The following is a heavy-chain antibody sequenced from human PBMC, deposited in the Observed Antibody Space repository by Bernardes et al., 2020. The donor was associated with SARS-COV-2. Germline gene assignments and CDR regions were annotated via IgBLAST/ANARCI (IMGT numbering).Heavy chain of an antibody. CDR2: ISSSGSTI. D-gene: IGHD1-26*01. J-gene: IGHJ6*02. V-gene: IGHV3-11*01. CDR3: ARDSKRSPRGVYYYYGMDV. CDR1: GFTFSDYY. Sequence: WGSLRLSFAASGFTFSDYYMSWIRQAPGKGLEWVSYISSSGSTIYYADSVKGRFTIPRDNAKNSLYLQMNSLRAEDTAVYYCARDSKRSPRGVYYYYGMDVWGQGTTVTVSS.